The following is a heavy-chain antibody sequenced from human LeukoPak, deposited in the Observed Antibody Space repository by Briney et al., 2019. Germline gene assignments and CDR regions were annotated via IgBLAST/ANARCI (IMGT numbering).Heavy chain of an antibody. Sequence: PGGSLRLSCAASGFTFSSYSMNWVRQAPGKGLEWVSSISSSSSYIYHADSVKGRFTISRDNAKNSLYLQMNSLRAEDTAVYYCAREIGYCSSTSCYGNNWFDPWGQGTLVTVSS. CDR2: ISSSSSYI. D-gene: IGHD2-2*01. V-gene: IGHV3-21*01. CDR3: AREIGYCSSTSCYGNNWFDP. CDR1: GFTFSSYS. J-gene: IGHJ5*02.